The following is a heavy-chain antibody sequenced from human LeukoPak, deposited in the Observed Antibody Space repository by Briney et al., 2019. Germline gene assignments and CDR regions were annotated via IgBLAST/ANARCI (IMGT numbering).Heavy chain of an antibody. J-gene: IGHJ6*03. D-gene: IGHD2-2*02. CDR1: GGSISRYY. Sequence: SDTLSLTRPLTGGSISRYYWSWIRQPPWKGLEWIGYIYTSGSTNYNPSLKSRVTISVDTSKNQFSLKLSSVTAADTAVYYCARRTGVPAAIVAWGSDYYYYYYMDVWGKGTTVTVSS. CDR2: IYTSGST. V-gene: IGHV4-4*09. CDR3: ARRTGVPAAIVAWGSDYYYYYYMDV.